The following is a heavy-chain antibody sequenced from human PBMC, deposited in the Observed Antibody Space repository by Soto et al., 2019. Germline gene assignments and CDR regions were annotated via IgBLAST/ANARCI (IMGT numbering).Heavy chain of an antibody. CDR3: ARAVHYDILTGYTD. Sequence: EVQLVESGGGLVKPGGSLRLSCAASGFTFSSYSMNWVRQAPGEGLEWVSSISASSSYIYYADSVKGRFTISRDNAKKSLYLQMNSLRAEDTAVYYCARAVHYDILTGYTDWGQGTLVTVSS. V-gene: IGHV3-21*01. J-gene: IGHJ4*02. CDR2: ISASSSYI. D-gene: IGHD3-9*01. CDR1: GFTFSSYS.